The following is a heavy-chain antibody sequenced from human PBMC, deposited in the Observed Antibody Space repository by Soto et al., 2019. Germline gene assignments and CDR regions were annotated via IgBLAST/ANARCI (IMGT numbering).Heavy chain of an antibody. CDR1: AGSFSHYY. D-gene: IGHD6-19*01. V-gene: IGHV4-34*01. CDR3: ARGGSSDWQDDLDI. J-gene: IGHJ3*02. CDR2: IKHSGSS. Sequence: SETLSLTCAVYAGSFSHYYWNWIRQSPGKGLEWIGKIKHSGSSNYNPSLRSRVSISVDMSKNQFSLSLTSVTAADTAVYYCARGGSSDWQDDLDIWCQGTMLTVSS.